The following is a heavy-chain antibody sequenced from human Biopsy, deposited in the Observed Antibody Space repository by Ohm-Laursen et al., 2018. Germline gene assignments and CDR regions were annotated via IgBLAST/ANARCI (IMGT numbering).Heavy chain of an antibody. V-gene: IGHV1-2*02. CDR3: ARDPLNGHKHFDY. Sequence: ASVKVSCKTSSYTFTDYNIHWMRQAPGQGLEWLGYINCKTGATNYAQKFQGTVTMTRDASISTAYLALGSLRSADTAIYYCARDPLNGHKHFDYWGQGSLVTVSS. J-gene: IGHJ4*02. D-gene: IGHD2-8*01. CDR2: INCKTGAT. CDR1: SYTFTDYN.